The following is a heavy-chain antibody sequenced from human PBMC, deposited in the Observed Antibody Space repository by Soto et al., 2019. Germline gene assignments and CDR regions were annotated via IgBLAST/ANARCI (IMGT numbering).Heavy chain of an antibody. CDR1: GGSFSGYY. CDR2: INHSGST. CDR3: ATGPEYSSRWFSN. V-gene: IGHV4-34*01. J-gene: IGHJ4*02. Sequence: SETLSLTCAVYGGSFSGYYWTWIRQPPGTGLEWIGEINHSGSTNYNPSLKSRLTISVDKSKNQFSLNLSSVTVADTAVYYCATGPEYSSRWFSNWGQGTLVTVSS. D-gene: IGHD6-13*01.